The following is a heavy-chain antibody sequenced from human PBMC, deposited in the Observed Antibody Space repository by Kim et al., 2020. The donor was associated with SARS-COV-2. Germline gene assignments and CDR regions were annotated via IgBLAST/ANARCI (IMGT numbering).Heavy chain of an antibody. D-gene: IGHD3-10*01. CDR1: GFTFSSYG. Sequence: GGSLRLSCAASGFTFSSYGMHWVRQAPGKGLEWVAVISYDGSNKYYADSVKGRFTISRDNSKNTLYLQMNSLRAEDTAVYYCAKDLGYGSGSYRPPSAKRPFDYWGQGTLVTVSS. V-gene: IGHV3-30*18. CDR3: AKDLGYGSGSYRPPSAKRPFDY. J-gene: IGHJ4*02. CDR2: ISYDGSNK.